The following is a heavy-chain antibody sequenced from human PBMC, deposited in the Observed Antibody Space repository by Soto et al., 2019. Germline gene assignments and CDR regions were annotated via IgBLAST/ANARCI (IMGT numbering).Heavy chain of an antibody. CDR2: IWYDGSNK. CDR1: GFTFSSYD. J-gene: IGHJ5*01. V-gene: IGHV3-33*01. Sequence: QVQLVESGGGVVQPGRSLRLSCAASGFTFSSYDIHWVRQAPGKGLEWVALIWYDGSNKYYADSVRGRFTISRDNSKNTLSLQMNSLRAEDTAVYYCARGWSSGWFDYWGQGTLVTVSS. D-gene: IGHD2-15*01. CDR3: ARGWSSGWFDY.